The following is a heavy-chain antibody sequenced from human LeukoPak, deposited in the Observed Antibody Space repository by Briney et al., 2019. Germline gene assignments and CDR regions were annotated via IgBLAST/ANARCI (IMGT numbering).Heavy chain of an antibody. CDR1: GSTFKTYS. D-gene: IGHD2-15*01. Sequence: GGSLRLSCAASGSTFKTYSMVWVRQAPGKGLEWVSYISSGGGVIHYADSVKGRFTTSRENAQNSLYLQMNSLRDEDTAVYYCARVGVGTWASSWDHWGQGTLVTVSS. CDR3: ARVGVGTWASSWDH. J-gene: IGHJ4*02. CDR2: ISSGGGVI. V-gene: IGHV3-48*02.